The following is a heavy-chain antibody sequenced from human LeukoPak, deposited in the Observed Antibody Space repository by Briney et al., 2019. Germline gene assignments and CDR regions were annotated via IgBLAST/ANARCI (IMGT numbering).Heavy chain of an antibody. Sequence: PGGSLRLSCAASGFTFSSYAMSWVRQAPGKGLEWVSAISGSGGSTYYADSVKGRFTISRDNSKNTLYLQMNSLRAEDTAVYYCAKEGIAVAGTMWYYFDYWGQGTLVTVSS. D-gene: IGHD6-19*01. CDR2: ISGSGGST. V-gene: IGHV3-23*01. CDR1: GFTFSSYA. CDR3: AKEGIAVAGTMWYYFDY. J-gene: IGHJ4*02.